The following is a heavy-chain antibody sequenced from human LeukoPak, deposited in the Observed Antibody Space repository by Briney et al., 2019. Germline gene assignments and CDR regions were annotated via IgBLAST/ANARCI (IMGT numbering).Heavy chain of an antibody. CDR2: ITSSTFST. CDR1: GFTFSSYA. V-gene: IGHV3-23*01. CDR3: AKASTGGPHC. J-gene: IGHJ4*01. D-gene: IGHD1-14*01. Sequence: PGGSLRLSCAASGFTFSSYAMSWVRQAPGRGLEWVSTITSSTFSTYYADSAKGRFTISRDNSKNTLYLQMSSLRAEDTAVYYCAKASTGGPHCWGQGTLVTVSS.